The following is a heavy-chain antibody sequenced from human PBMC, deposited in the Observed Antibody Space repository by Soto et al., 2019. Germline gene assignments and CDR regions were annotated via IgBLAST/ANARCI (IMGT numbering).Heavy chain of an antibody. CDR3: AKDGTDYGDYGFDY. CDR1: GFTFGRYA. D-gene: IGHD4-17*01. V-gene: IGHV3-23*01. Sequence: EVQLLESGGGFIQPGGSLRLSCAASGFTFGRYAMSWVRQAPGKGLEWVSAVSGSGGRTYYADSVKGRFSISRDNSKNTLSLQMNSLRADDTAVYYCAKDGTDYGDYGFDYWGQGTLVIVSS. J-gene: IGHJ4*02. CDR2: VSGSGGRT.